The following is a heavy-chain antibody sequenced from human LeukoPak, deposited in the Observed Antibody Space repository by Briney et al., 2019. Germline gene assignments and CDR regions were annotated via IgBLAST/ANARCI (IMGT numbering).Heavy chain of an antibody. CDR2: ISGDGSHG. CDR3: TRDLKMGSNY. V-gene: IGHV3-30*01. D-gene: IGHD5-24*01. Sequence: GRSLRLSCAASGFTFSDYSMHWVRQAPGKGLEWVAVISGDGSHGVSADSVEGRFTISRDSSQSTLYLQMNRVRFEDTAVYYCTRDLKMGSNYWGQGILVTVSS. J-gene: IGHJ4*02. CDR1: GFTFSDYS.